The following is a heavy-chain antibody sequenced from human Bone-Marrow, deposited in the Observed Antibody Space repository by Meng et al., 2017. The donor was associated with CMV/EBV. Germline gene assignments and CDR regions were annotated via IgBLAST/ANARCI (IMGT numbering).Heavy chain of an antibody. D-gene: IGHD3-10*01. CDR1: EYTFIDHH. Sequence: ASVKVSCKASEYTFIDHHMHWVRRAPGQGLEWMGWINPYSGDTKYAQKFQGRVTLSRDTSISTTYMDLSRLRSDDTAVYYCARDFLGGWFGAHWGQGTLVTVSS. CDR2: INPYSGDT. V-gene: IGHV1-2*02. J-gene: IGHJ4*02. CDR3: ARDFLGGWFGAH.